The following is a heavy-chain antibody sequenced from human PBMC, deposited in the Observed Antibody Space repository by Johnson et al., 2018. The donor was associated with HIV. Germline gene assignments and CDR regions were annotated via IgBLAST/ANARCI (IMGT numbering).Heavy chain of an antibody. CDR2: IYSGGST. Sequence: QLVESGGGVVQPGGSLRLSCAASGFTFSSYGMHWVRQAPGKGPEWVSGIYSGGSTYYVDSVKGRFTISRDNAKNSLYLQTNSLRAEDTAVYYCAREPHNFWSPDAFDIWGQGTMVTVSS. V-gene: IGHV3-NL1*01. CDR1: GFTFSSYG. J-gene: IGHJ3*02. D-gene: IGHD3-3*01. CDR3: AREPHNFWSPDAFDI.